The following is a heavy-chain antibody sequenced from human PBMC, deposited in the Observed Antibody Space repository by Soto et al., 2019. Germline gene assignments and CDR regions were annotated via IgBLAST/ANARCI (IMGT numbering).Heavy chain of an antibody. V-gene: IGHV3-53*04. D-gene: IGHD3-10*01. Sequence: EVRLVESGGGLGQPGGSLRLSCAAFGFTVSSNYMTWVRLAPGKGLEWVSLVYSGGATHYAASVKGRFTISTHSSQNTLFLQMNSLRTEDTATYYCVRGRYGSEIHWGQGTKVTVSS. CDR3: VRGRYGSEIH. CDR2: VYSGGAT. J-gene: IGHJ4*02. CDR1: GFTVSSNY.